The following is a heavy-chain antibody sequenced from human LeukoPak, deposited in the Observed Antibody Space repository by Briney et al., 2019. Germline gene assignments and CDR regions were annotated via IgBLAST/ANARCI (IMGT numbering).Heavy chain of an antibody. CDR3: ARDMTKLGYFDY. V-gene: IGHV3-48*01. D-gene: IGHD7-27*01. CDR1: GFTFSSYS. Sequence: GGSLRLSCAASGFTFSSYSMNWVRQAPGKGLEWVSYISSSSSARYYADSVKGRFTISRDNAKNTLYLQMNSLRAEDTAVYYCARDMTKLGYFDYWGQGTLVTVSS. CDR2: ISSSSSAR. J-gene: IGHJ4*02.